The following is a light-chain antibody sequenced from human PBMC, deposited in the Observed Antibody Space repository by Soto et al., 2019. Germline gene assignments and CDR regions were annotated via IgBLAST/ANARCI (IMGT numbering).Light chain of an antibody. CDR1: QSFSTS. V-gene: IGKV3-11*01. J-gene: IGKJ2*01. CDR2: DAS. CDR3: QQRYNWPHT. Sequence: EIVLTQSPATLSLSPGERATLSCRASQSFSTSLAWYQQKPGQAPRLLIYDASNRANGIPATFSGSGSATDFSLTISSLEPEDFAVYYCQQRYNWPHTFGQGTKLEIK.